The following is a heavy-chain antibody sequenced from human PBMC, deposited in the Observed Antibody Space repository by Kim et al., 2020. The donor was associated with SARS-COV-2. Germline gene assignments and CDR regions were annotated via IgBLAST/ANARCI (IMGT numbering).Heavy chain of an antibody. CDR2: IYYSGST. D-gene: IGHD6-13*01. Sequence: SETLSLTCTVSGGSISSYYWNWIRQPPGKGLEWIGYIYYSGSTNYNPSLKSRVTISVDTSKNQFSLKLSSVTAADTAVYYCARDSSSWSGWFDPWGQGTLVTVSS. CDR1: GGSISSYY. V-gene: IGHV4-59*13. J-gene: IGHJ5*02. CDR3: ARDSSSWSGWFDP.